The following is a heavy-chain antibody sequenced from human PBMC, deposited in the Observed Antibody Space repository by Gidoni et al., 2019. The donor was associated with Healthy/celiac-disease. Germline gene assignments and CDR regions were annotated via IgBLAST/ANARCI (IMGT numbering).Heavy chain of an antibody. CDR2: IYHSGST. J-gene: IGHJ4*02. D-gene: IGHD5-12*01. V-gene: IGHV4-30-2*01. CDR3: ARGGYSGYNDGYYFDY. Sequence: EWIGYIYHSGSTYYNPSLTSRVTISVDRSKNQFSLKLSSVTAADTAVYYCARGGYSGYNDGYYFDYWGQGTLVTVSS.